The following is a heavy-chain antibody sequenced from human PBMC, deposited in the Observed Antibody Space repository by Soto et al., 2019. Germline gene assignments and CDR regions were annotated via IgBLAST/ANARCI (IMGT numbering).Heavy chain of an antibody. CDR3: AAESCSGGSCYHDAFDI. D-gene: IGHD2-15*01. V-gene: IGHV1-58*02. CDR1: GFTFTSSA. Sequence: ASVKVSCKASGFTFTSSAMQWVRQARGQRLEWIGWIVVGSGNTNYAQKFQERVTITRDMSTSTAYMELSSLRSEDTAVYYCAAESCSGGSCYHDAFDIWGQGTMVTVSS. J-gene: IGHJ3*02. CDR2: IVVGSGNT.